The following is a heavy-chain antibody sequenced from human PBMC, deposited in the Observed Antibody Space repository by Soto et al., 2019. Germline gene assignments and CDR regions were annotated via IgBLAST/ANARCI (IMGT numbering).Heavy chain of an antibody. CDR3: ARDQVQPRLGEHYYGMDV. CDR1: TVSNYF. V-gene: IGHV1-18*01. J-gene: IGHJ6*01. D-gene: IGHD1-1*01. CDR2: ISAYNGNT. Sequence: TVSNYFLCGLRLYLGRGREWLGRISAYNGNTNYAQKLQGRVTLTTDTSTSTAYMELRSLRSDDTAVYYCARDQVQPRLGEHYYGMDV.